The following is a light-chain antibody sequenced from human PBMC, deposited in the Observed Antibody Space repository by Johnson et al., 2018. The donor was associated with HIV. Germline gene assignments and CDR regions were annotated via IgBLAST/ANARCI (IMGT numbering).Light chain of an antibody. CDR1: SSNIGNNY. J-gene: IGLJ1*01. CDR3: GTWDSSLSRYV. CDR2: DNN. V-gene: IGLV1-51*01. Sequence: QSVLTQPPSVSAAPGQKVTISCSGSSSNIGNNYVSWYQQLPGTAPKLLIYDNNKRPSGIPDRFAGSKSGTSATLGIPGLPTGDEADYYCGTWDSSLSRYVFDTGTKVTVL.